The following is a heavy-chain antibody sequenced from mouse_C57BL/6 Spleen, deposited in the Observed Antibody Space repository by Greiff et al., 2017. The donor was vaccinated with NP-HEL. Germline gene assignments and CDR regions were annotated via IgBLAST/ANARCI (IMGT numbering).Heavy chain of an antibody. V-gene: IGHV1-59*01. J-gene: IGHJ3*01. D-gene: IGHD2-3*01. CDR1: GYTFTTFW. Sequence: VPLQQPGAELVRPGTSVKLSCKASGYTFTTFWMHWVKQRPGQGLEWIGVIDPSDSYTNYNQKFMGKATLTVDTSSSTAYLQLSSLTSEDSAVYYCARFSGGYYWFAYWGKGTLVTVSA. CDR2: IDPSDSYT. CDR3: ARFSGGYYWFAY.